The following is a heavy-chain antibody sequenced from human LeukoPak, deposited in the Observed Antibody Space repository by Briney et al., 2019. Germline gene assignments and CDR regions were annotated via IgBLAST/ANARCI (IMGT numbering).Heavy chain of an antibody. D-gene: IGHD3-22*01. CDR2: IYYSGST. V-gene: IGHV4-61*01. Sequence: SETLSLTCTVSGGSISSSSYYWSWIRQPPGKGLKWIGYIYYSGSTNYNPSLKSRVTISVDTSKNQFSLKLSSVTAADTAVYYCASSPLYYYDSSGYFNYWGQGTLVTVSS. CDR3: ASSPLYYYDSSGYFNY. J-gene: IGHJ4*02. CDR1: GGSISSSSYY.